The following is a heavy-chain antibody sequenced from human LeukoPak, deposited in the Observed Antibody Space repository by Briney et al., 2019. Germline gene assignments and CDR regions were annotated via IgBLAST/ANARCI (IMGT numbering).Heavy chain of an antibody. D-gene: IGHD3-10*01. CDR3: ARVFYSTVRGVTLRGYYFDY. CDR1: GYSISSGYY. Sequence: KTSETLSLTCTVSGYSISSGYYWGWIRQPPGKGLEWIGSIYHSGSTYYNPSLKSRVTISVDTSKNQFSLKLSSVTAADTAVYYCARVFYSTVRGVTLRGYYFDYWGQGTLVTVSS. CDR2: IYHSGST. V-gene: IGHV4-38-2*02. J-gene: IGHJ4*02.